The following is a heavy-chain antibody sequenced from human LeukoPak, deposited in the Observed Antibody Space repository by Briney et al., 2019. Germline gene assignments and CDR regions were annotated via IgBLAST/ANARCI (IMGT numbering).Heavy chain of an antibody. J-gene: IGHJ4*02. CDR2: IIPIFGTA. D-gene: IGHD2-15*01. V-gene: IGHV1-69*01. CDR3: ARSGVAATGSFDY. Sequence: ASVKVSCKASGGTFSSYAISWVRQAPGQGLEWMGGIIPIFGTANYAQKFQGRVTITADESTSTAYMELSSLRSEDTAVYYCARSGVAATGSFDYWGQGTLVTVSS. CDR1: GGTFSSYA.